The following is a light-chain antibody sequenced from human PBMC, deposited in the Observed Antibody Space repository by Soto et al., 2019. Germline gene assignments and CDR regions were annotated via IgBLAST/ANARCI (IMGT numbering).Light chain of an antibody. CDR3: QQYDSVPYT. V-gene: IGKV1-5*03. CDR1: QTINSW. J-gene: IGKJ2*01. Sequence: DIQMTQSPSTLSASVGDRVTITCRASQTINSWLAWYQQKPGKAPRLLIYKASSFESGVPSRFSGSGSGTEFTLTISSLQPDDFATYSCQQYDSVPYTFGQGTK. CDR2: KAS.